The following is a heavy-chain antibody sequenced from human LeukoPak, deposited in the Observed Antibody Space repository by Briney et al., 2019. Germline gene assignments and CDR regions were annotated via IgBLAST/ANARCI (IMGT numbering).Heavy chain of an antibody. Sequence: SVKVSCKASGGTFSSYAISWVRQAPGQGLEWMGGIIPIFGTANYAQKFQGRVTITADESTSTAYMELSSLRSEDTAVYYCATLGGYCSSTSCYLRDYYYYMDVWGKGTTVTVSS. CDR2: IIPIFGTA. J-gene: IGHJ6*03. V-gene: IGHV1-69*13. CDR3: ATLGGYCSSTSCYLRDYYYYMDV. CDR1: GGTFSSYA. D-gene: IGHD2-2*01.